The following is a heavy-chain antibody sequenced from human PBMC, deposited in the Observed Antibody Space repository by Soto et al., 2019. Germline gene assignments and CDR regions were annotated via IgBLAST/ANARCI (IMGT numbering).Heavy chain of an antibody. CDR1: GFTCSSYA. V-gene: IGHV3-30-3*01. CDR2: ISYDGSNK. CDR3: ARAVSLYCSVGSCFNWFDP. J-gene: IGHJ5*02. D-gene: IGHD2-15*01. Sequence: QVQLVESGGGVVQPGRSLRLSCAASGFTCSSYAMHWVRPAPGKGLEWGAVISYDGSNKYYADSVKGRFTISRDNSKNTLYLQMSSLRAEDTPVYYCARAVSLYCSVGSCFNWFDPWGQGTLVTVSS.